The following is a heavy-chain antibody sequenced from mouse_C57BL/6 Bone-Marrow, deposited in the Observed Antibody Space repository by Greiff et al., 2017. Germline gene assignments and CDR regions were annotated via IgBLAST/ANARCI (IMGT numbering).Heavy chain of an antibody. CDR1: EYEFPSHD. J-gene: IGHJ2*01. D-gene: IGHD2-2*01. V-gene: IGHV5-2*01. CDR3: ARQRLLWLRRDFDY. Sequence: EVNVVESGGGLVQPGESLKLSCESNEYEFPSHDMSWVRKTPEKRLELVAAINSDGGSTYYPDTMERRFIISRDNTKKTLYLQMSSLRSEDTALYYCARQRLLWLRRDFDYWGQGTTLTVSS. CDR2: INSDGGST.